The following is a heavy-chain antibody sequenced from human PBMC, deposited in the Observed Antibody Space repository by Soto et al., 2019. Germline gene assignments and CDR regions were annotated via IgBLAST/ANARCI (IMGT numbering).Heavy chain of an antibody. V-gene: IGHV4-34*01. D-gene: IGHD4-17*01. CDR1: GGSFSGYY. CDR3: ATGHDYGDAYWYFDL. Sequence: QVQRQQWGAGLLKPSETLSLTCAVYGGSFSGYYWSWIRQPPGKGLEWIGEINQRGSTHCNPSLKSLVTISGDTSKNQFSLKLSSVTAADTAVYYCATGHDYGDAYWYFDLWGRGTLVTVSS. J-gene: IGHJ2*01. CDR2: INQRGST.